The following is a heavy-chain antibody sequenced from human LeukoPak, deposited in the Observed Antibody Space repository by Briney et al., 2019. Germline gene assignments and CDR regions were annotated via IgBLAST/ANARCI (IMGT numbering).Heavy chain of an antibody. CDR1: GFTFSDYS. V-gene: IGHV3-48*04. CDR3: ARDRILYRVGWYFDY. CDR2: ISFSVNTK. J-gene: IGHJ4*02. D-gene: IGHD2-8*01. Sequence: GGSLRLSCAASGFTFSDYSMNWVRQAPGKGLEWVSYISFSVNTKYYGGSVKGRFTISRDNAKNSLYLHMVSLRAEDTAVYYCARDRILYRVGWYFDYWGQGTLVTVSS.